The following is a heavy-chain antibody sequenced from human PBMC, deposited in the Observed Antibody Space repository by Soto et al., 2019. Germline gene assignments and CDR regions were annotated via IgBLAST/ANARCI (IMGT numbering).Heavy chain of an antibody. Sequence: GGSLRLSCTASGFTFSSYLMSWVRQAPGKGLEWVANIKQDGSEKYYVDSVKGRFTISRDNAKNSLYLQMNSLRAEETAVYYCARGAVTWIQIFDYWGQGHLVTVSS. CDR1: GFTFSSYL. J-gene: IGHJ4*02. D-gene: IGHD5-18*01. CDR2: IKQDGSEK. CDR3: ARGAVTWIQIFDY. V-gene: IGHV3-7*01.